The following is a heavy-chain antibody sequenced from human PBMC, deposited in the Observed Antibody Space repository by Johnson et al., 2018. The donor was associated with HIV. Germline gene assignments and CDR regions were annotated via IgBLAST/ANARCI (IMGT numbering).Heavy chain of an antibody. J-gene: IGHJ3*01. V-gene: IGHV3-9*01. CDR2: ISWNSGTI. D-gene: IGHD6-19*01. CDR1: GFIFDDYA. CDR3: VKDRRFAVAGPHDGFDV. Sequence: VQLVESGGGLVQPGRSLRLSCAASGFIFDDYAMHWVRQAPGKGLEWVSGISWNSGTIAYADSVKGRFIISRDNAENSLYLEMNRLRAEDTALYYCVKDRRFAVAGPHDGFDVWGLGTMVTVSS.